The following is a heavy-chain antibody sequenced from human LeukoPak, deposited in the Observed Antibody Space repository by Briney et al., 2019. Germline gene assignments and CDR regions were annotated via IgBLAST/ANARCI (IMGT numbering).Heavy chain of an antibody. CDR2: INHSGST. V-gene: IGHV4-34*01. Sequence: SETLSLTCAVYGGSFSGYYWSWIRQPPGKGLEWIGEINHSGSTNYNPSLKSRVTISVDTSKNQFSLKLSSVTAADYDSSGYYYADSFDYWGQGTLVTVSS. J-gene: IGHJ4*02. CDR1: GGSFSGYY. D-gene: IGHD3-22*01. CDR3: YYADSFDY.